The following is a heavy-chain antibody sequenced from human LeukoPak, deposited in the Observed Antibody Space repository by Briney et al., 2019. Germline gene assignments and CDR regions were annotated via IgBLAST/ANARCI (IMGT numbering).Heavy chain of an antibody. V-gene: IGHV4-39*01. J-gene: IGHJ3*02. Sequence: SETLSLTCTVSGVSISSSSYYWGWIRQPPGKGLEWIGSIYYSGSTYYNPSLKSRVTISVDTSKNQFSLELSSVTAADTAVYYCAPRYCTNGVCYRDDAFDIWGQGTMVTVSS. CDR3: APRYCTNGVCYRDDAFDI. CDR1: GVSISSSSYY. CDR2: IYYSGST. D-gene: IGHD2-8*01.